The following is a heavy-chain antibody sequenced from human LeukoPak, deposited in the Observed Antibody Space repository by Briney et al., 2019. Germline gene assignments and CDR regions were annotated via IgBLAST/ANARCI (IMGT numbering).Heavy chain of an antibody. Sequence: ASVKVSCKAFGYTFTDYYIHWVRQAPGQGLEWMGRINPNSGGTNYAQKFQGRVTMTRDTSISTAYMELSRLRSDDTAVYYCARDFERPDYWGQGTLATVSS. CDR3: ARDFERPDY. CDR2: INPNSGGT. J-gene: IGHJ4*02. V-gene: IGHV1-2*06. CDR1: GYTFTDYY.